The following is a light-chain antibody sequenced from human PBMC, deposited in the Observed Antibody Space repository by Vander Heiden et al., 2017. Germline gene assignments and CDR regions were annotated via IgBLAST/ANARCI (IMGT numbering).Light chain of an antibody. CDR1: QSVSSY. V-gene: IGKV3-11*01. Sequence: EIVLTQSPATLSLSPGERATLSCRASQSVSSYLEWYQQKPGQAPRLLIYDASNRANGIPDRFSGSGYATDFTLTSGSREPEDFAVYYGQQRSNLYTFGQGTKLEIK. CDR3: QQRSNLYT. CDR2: DAS. J-gene: IGKJ2*01.